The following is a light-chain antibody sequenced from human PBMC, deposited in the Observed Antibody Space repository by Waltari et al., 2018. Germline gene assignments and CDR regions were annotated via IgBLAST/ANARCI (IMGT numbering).Light chain of an antibody. CDR3: MQRLEFPYT. V-gene: IGKV2-40*01. CDR1: QSLLNTDDGFTY. J-gene: IGKJ2*01. CDR2: TLA. Sequence: IVMTQTPLSLPVTPGEPASISCRSSQSLLNTDDGFTYLAWFFQKPGQSPQLLIYTLAYRASGVPDRFSGTGSGSNFSLKISRVEAEDVGVYYCMQRLEFPYTFGQGTRLDIK.